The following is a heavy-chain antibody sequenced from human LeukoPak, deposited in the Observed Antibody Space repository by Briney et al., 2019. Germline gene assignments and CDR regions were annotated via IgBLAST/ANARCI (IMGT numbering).Heavy chain of an antibody. V-gene: IGHV4-61*02. CDR1: GGSISSGSYY. CDR2: IYTSGTT. J-gene: IGHJ4*02. Sequence: SETLSLTCTVSGGSISSGSYYWSWIRQPAGKGLEWIGRIYTSGTTNYNPSLKSRVTISVDTSKNQFSLKLRSVTAADTAVYYCASWVSNDNYWGQGTLVTVSS. D-gene: IGHD1-1*01. CDR3: ASWVSNDNY.